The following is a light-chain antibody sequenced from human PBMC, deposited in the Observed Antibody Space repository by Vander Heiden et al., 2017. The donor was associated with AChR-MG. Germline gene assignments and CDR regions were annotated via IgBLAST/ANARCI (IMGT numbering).Light chain of an antibody. CDR3: CSYAGSYTVV. J-gene: IGLJ2*01. CDR2: DVS. CDR1: SSDVGGYNY. Sequence: QSALTQPRSVSGSPGQSVTISCPGTSSDVGGYNYVSWYQQHPGKPPKLMIYDVSKRPSGVPDRFSGSKSGNTASLTISGLQAEDEADYYCCSYAGSYTVVFGGGTKLTVL. V-gene: IGLV2-11*01.